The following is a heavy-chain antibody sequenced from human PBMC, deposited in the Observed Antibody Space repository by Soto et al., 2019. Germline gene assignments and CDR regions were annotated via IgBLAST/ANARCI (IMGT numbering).Heavy chain of an antibody. CDR1: GDSVSSNSAA. J-gene: IGHJ2*01. D-gene: IGHD2-8*02. Sequence: SDTLSLTCAIPGDSVSSNSAARNWIRQSPSRGLEWLGRTYYRPKWYNDYAVSVKSRITINPDTSKNQFSLQLNSVTPEDTAVYYCARAGADGAKTGGRWDSWYFDLWGRGTLVTVSS. V-gene: IGHV6-1*01. CDR3: ARAGADGAKTGGRWDSWYFDL. CDR2: TYYRPKWYN.